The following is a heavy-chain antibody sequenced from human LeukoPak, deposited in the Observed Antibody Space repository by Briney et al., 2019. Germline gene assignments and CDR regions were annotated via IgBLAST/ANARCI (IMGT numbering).Heavy chain of an antibody. D-gene: IGHD3-3*01. J-gene: IGHJ4*02. CDR2: IMLDGSEK. CDR1: GFTFGKYW. V-gene: IGHV3-7*03. Sequence: GGSLRLSWVASGFTFGKYWMSWVRQAPGKGLEWVANIMLDGSEKNYVDSVKGRFTISRDNTKNSLYLQMNSLRVEDTAVFYCARDQYDTWSRRGNFDSWGQGTLVIVSS. CDR3: ARDQYDTWSRRGNFDS.